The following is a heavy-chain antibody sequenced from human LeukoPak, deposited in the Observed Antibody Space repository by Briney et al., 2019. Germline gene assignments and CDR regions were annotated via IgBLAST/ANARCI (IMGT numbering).Heavy chain of an antibody. J-gene: IGHJ4*02. CDR2: INHSGST. D-gene: IGHD3-10*01. CDR3: ARRRYYYGSGSYYRSYQSFDY. Sequence: SETLSLTCAVYGGSFSGYYWSWIRQPPGKGLEWIGEINHSGSTNYNPSLKSRVTISVDTSKNQFSLKLSSVTATDTAVYYCARRRYYYGSGSYYRSYQSFDYWGQGTLVTVSS. V-gene: IGHV4-34*01. CDR1: GGSFSGYY.